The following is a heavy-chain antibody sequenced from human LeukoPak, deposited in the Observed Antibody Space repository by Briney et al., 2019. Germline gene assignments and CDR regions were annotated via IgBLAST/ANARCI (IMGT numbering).Heavy chain of an antibody. CDR1: GGSTSSYY. D-gene: IGHD2-2*01. Sequence: SETLSLTCTVSGGSTSSYYWSWIRQPPGKGLEWIGYIYYSGSTNYNPSLKSRVTISVDTSKNQFSLKLSSVTAADTAVYYCARDLSCSSTSCYAFDIWGQGTMVTVSS. CDR2: IYYSGST. V-gene: IGHV4-59*12. CDR3: ARDLSCSSTSCYAFDI. J-gene: IGHJ3*02.